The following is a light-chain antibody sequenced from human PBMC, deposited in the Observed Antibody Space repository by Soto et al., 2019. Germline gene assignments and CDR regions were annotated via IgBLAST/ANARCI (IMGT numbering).Light chain of an antibody. CDR2: GAS. J-gene: IGKJ4*01. Sequence: EVVLRQSPGTLSLSPGEGATLSCRASQSVSSSYLAWYQQKAGQAPRLLIFGASSRASGIPDRFSGSGSGTDFTLTISRLEPEDFAMYYCQQYGSSHLTFGGGTKVDIK. CDR3: QQYGSSHLT. V-gene: IGKV3-20*01. CDR1: QSVSSSY.